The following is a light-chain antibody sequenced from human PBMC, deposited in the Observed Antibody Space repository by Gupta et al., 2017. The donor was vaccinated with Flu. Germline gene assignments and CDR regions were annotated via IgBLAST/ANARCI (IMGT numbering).Light chain of an antibody. V-gene: IGLV2-14*01. CDR1: SSDVGGYNY. CDR3: SSYTSSSTPLV. CDR2: EVS. Sequence: QSALTQPASVSGSPGQSITISCTGTSSDVGGYNYVSWYQQHPGKAPKLMIYEVSNRPSGVSNRFSGSKSGNTASLTNSGLQAEDEADYYCSSYTSSSTPLVFGGGTKLTVL. J-gene: IGLJ3*02.